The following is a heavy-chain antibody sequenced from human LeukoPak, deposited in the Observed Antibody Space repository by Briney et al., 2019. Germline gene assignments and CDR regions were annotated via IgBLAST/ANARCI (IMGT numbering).Heavy chain of an antibody. V-gene: IGHV4-34*01. CDR1: GGSFSGYY. D-gene: IGHD3-10*01. CDR3: ARVPRGGQPDY. CDR2: INHSGST. J-gene: IGHJ4*02. Sequence: PSETLSLTCAVYGGSFSGYYWSWIRQPPGKGLEWIGEINHSGSTNYNPSLKSRVTISVDTSKNQFSLQLNSVTPEDTAVYYCARVPRGGQPDYWGQGTLVTVSS.